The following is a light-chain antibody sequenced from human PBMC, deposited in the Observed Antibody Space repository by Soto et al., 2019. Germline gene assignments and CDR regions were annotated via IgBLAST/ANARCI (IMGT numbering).Light chain of an antibody. CDR3: DQAYSHPCT. V-gene: IGKV1-5*01. CDR2: DAS. Sequence: RMIKTTSSLSASVGDRVTITCRASQSIGTWLAWYQHRPGKAHSLLIYDASTLRSGVQSRFSGSGSGTEFTLTISSLQADEFATYSCDQAYSHPCTFAQGT. CDR1: QSIGTW. J-gene: IGKJ5*01.